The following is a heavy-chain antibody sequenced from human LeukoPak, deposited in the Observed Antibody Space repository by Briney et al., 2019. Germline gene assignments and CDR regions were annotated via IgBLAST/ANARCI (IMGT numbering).Heavy chain of an antibody. Sequence: GGSLRLSCAASGFTFSSYSMNWVRQAPGKGLEYVSAISSNGGSTYYANSVKGRFTISRDNSKNTLYLQMGSLRAEDMAVYYCARSLYSSSWYEVDYWGQGTLVTVSS. J-gene: IGHJ4*02. CDR3: ARSLYSSSWYEVDY. V-gene: IGHV3-64*01. D-gene: IGHD6-13*01. CDR2: ISSNGGST. CDR1: GFTFSSYS.